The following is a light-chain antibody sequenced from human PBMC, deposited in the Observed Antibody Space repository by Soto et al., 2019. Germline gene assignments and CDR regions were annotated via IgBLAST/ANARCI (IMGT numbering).Light chain of an antibody. CDR2: GAS. CDR1: QGISNY. CDR3: QKYDGAPRT. J-gene: IGKJ1*01. V-gene: IGKV1-27*01. Sequence: DIQMTQSPSSLSASVGDRVTITCRTSQGISNYLAWYQQKPGKVPKLLIYGASTLQPGVPSRFSGSGSGADFTLTISSLQPEDVATSYCQKYDGAPRTFGQGTKVEIK.